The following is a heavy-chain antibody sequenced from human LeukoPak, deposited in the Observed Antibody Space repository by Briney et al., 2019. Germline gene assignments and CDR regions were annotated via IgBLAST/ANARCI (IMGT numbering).Heavy chain of an antibody. J-gene: IGHJ3*02. CDR2: ISGSGGSI. CDR3: AKWVIDWSDAFDI. CDR1: GFTFSSYA. Sequence: GGSLRLSCAASGFTFSSYAMSWVRQAPGKGLEWVSAISGSGGSIYYADSVKGRFTISRDNSKNTLYLQMNSLRAEDTAVYYCAKWVIDWSDAFDIWGQGTMVTVSS. D-gene: IGHD2-21*01. V-gene: IGHV3-23*01.